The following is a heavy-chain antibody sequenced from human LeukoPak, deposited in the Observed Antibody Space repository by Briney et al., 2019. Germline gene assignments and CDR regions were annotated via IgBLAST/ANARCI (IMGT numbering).Heavy chain of an antibody. CDR1: GYTFTDY. CDR3: ARANFLYCSSTSCHFDY. Sequence: ASVKVSCKASGYTFTDYMHWVRLAPGQGHEWMGWINPNSGGTNYVQKFQGWVTMTRDTSINTAYMELSRLTSDDTAVYYCARANFLYCSSTSCHFDYWGQGTLVTVSS. J-gene: IGHJ4*02. CDR2: INPNSGGT. D-gene: IGHD2-2*01. V-gene: IGHV1-2*04.